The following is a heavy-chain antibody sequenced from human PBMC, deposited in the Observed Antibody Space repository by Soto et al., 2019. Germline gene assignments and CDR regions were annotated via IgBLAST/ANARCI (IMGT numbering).Heavy chain of an antibody. CDR3: ARGSWDQLPDYYGMDV. CDR1: GFTFSSYW. J-gene: IGHJ6*02. CDR2: INSDGSST. V-gene: IGHV3-74*01. Sequence: GGSLRLSCAASGFTFSSYWMHWVRQAPGKGLVWVSRINSDGSSTSYADSVKGRFTISRDNAKNTLYLQMNSLRAEDTAVYYCARGSWDQLPDYYGMDVWGQGTTVTVSS. D-gene: IGHD2-2*01.